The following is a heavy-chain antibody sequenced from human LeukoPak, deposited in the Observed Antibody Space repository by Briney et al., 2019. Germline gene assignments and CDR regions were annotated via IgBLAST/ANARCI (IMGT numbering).Heavy chain of an antibody. CDR2: IYYSGST. CDR3: ARGPNSGYGRFDY. Sequence: SETLSLTCTVSGGSLSSSGYYWGWIRQPPGKGLEWIGSIYYSGSTYYNPSLRGRVTISVDTSNNQFSLKLNSVTAADTAVYYCARGPNSGYGRFDYWGQGTLVTVSS. J-gene: IGHJ4*02. CDR1: GGSLSSSGYY. V-gene: IGHV4-39*07. D-gene: IGHD5-12*01.